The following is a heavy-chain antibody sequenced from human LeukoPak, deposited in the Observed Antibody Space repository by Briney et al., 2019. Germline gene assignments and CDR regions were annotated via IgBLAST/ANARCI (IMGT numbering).Heavy chain of an antibody. CDR3: AGQRARFGEWAFDD. D-gene: IGHD3-10*01. J-gene: IGHJ4*02. CDR2: INDGGHT. V-gene: IGHV4-39*01. CDR1: GGSIRITKFY. Sequence: SETLSLTCTVSGGSIRITKFYWAWIRQSPGTGLEWLGSINDGGHTYYNPSLQSRVTISVDTSKNRFSLRLSSVTAADTAVYSCAGQRARFGEWAFDDWGQGTLVTVSS.